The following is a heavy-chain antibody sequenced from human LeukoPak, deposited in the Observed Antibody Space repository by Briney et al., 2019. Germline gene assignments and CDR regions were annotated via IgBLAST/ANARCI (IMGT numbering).Heavy chain of an antibody. Sequence: GASVEVSCKASGYTFSSYGISWVRQAPGQGLEWMGWISAYNGNTNYAQKLQGRVTMTTDTSTSTAYMELRSLRSDDTAVYYCARDRSGRGYYLDWGQGTLVTVSS. CDR3: ARDRSGRGYYLD. V-gene: IGHV1-18*01. CDR1: GYTFSSYG. J-gene: IGHJ4*02. CDR2: ISAYNGNT. D-gene: IGHD3-3*01.